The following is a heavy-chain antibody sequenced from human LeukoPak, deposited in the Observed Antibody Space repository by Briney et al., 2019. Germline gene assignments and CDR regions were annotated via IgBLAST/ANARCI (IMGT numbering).Heavy chain of an antibody. Sequence: ASVKVSCKASGGTFSSYAISWVRQAPGQGLEWMGRIIPILGIANYAQKFQGRVTITADKSTSTAYMELSSLRSEDTAVYYCARDAGYSSSWTDYWGRGTLVTVSS. CDR1: GGTFSSYA. CDR2: IIPILGIA. D-gene: IGHD6-13*01. J-gene: IGHJ4*02. V-gene: IGHV1-69*04. CDR3: ARDAGYSSSWTDY.